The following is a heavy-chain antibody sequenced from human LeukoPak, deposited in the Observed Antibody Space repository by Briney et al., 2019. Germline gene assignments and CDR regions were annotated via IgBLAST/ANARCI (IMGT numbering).Heavy chain of an antibody. Sequence: PGASLRLSCAASGFTFSNYAMSWVRQAPGKGLEWVSAITGSGGNTYYTDSVKGRFTISRDNSKNTLYLQLNSLRTDDTAVYYCAKRTPYDGNFVYLALWGQGTLVTVSS. J-gene: IGHJ4*02. CDR1: GFTFSNYA. CDR2: ITGSGGNT. D-gene: IGHD3-3*01. V-gene: IGHV3-23*01. CDR3: AKRTPYDGNFVYLAL.